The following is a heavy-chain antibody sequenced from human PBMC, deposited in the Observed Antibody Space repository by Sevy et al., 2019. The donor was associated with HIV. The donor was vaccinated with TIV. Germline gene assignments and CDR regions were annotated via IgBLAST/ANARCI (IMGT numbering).Heavy chain of an antibody. D-gene: IGHD6-13*01. CDR2: ISAYNGNT. CDR3: ARTGQQLVQGDAFDI. CDR1: GYTFTRYG. Sequence: ASVKVSCKASGYTFTRYGISWVRQAPGQGLEWMGWISAYNGNTNYAQKLQGRVTMTTDTSTNTAYMELRSLRSDDTAVYYCARTGQQLVQGDAFDIWGQGTMVTVSS. V-gene: IGHV1-18*01. J-gene: IGHJ3*02.